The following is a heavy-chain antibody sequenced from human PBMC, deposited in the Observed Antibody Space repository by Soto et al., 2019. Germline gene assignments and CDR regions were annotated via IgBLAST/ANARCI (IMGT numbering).Heavy chain of an antibody. CDR1: GGSITSNSYF. V-gene: IGHV4-39*01. Sequence: SETLSLTCTVSGGSITSNSYFWGWIRQPPGKGLEWVGNIHYGGSSYNNPSLKSRVTISVDTSKNQFSLKLSSVTAADTAVYYCAGQGHYGSACFHYWGQGSLVTVSS. CDR3: AGQGHYGSACFHY. D-gene: IGHD6-19*01. CDR2: IHYGGSS. J-gene: IGHJ4*02.